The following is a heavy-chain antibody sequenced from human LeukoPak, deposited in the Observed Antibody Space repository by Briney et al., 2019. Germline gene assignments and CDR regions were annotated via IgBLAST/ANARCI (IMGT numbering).Heavy chain of an antibody. D-gene: IGHD3-9*01. CDR2: TRSSAINI. Sequence: GGSLTLSCPASGFTLSSYDMGWVRQATGEGLDWVSYTRSSAINIYYADSVKGRFTISRNNAKNSLYLQMNSLRAEDTAVYYCAWRYILTGAFFDIWGQGTMVTVSS. J-gene: IGHJ3*02. V-gene: IGHV3-48*03. CDR1: GFTLSSYD. CDR3: AWRYILTGAFFDI.